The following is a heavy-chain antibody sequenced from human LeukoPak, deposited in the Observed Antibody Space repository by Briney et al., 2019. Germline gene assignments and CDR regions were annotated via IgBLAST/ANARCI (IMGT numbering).Heavy chain of an antibody. CDR1: GYTFTNYY. V-gene: IGHV1-46*01. D-gene: IGHD5-12*01. CDR3: TRGGTYDSGYFGY. CDR2: INPSGGGA. J-gene: IGHJ4*02. Sequence: ASVKVSCKTSGYTFTNYYIHWVRQAPGQGLEWMGIINPSGGGASYAQKFQGRVTVTRDTSTATVYMELSSLRSEDTAVYYCTRGGTYDSGYFGYWGQGTLVSVSS.